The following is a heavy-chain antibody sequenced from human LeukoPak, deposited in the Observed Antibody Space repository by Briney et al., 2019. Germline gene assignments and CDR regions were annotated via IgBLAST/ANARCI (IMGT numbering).Heavy chain of an antibody. J-gene: IGHJ4*02. CDR3: AKGGRDTSKYYFDY. Sequence: PGGSLRLSRAASGFTFSNSGMYWVRQAPGKGLEWVAGVWFGESSQSYADSVKGRFTISRDNSKNTVWLEMNSLRVEDTAVYYCAKGGRDTSKYYFDYWGQGTQVTVSS. CDR2: VWFGESSQ. D-gene: IGHD1-26*01. CDR1: GFTFSNSG. V-gene: IGHV3-30*02.